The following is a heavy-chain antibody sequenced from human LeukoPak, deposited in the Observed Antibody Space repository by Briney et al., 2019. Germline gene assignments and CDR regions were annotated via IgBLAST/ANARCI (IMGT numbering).Heavy chain of an antibody. CDR3: ARHKPSYSSGLYFDY. D-gene: IGHD6-19*01. CDR2: IYYSGST. J-gene: IGHJ4*02. V-gene: IGHV4-39*01. Sequence: SETLSLTCTVSGGSISSSSYYWGWIRQPPGKGLEWIGSIYYSGSTNYNPSLRSRVTISVDTSKNQFSLKLSSVTAADTAVYYCARHKPSYSSGLYFDYWGQGTLVTVSS. CDR1: GGSISSSSYY.